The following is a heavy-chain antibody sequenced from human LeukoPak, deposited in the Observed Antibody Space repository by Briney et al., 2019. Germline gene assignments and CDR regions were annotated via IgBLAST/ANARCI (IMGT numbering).Heavy chain of an antibody. CDR3: ATFGGEGYYFDY. D-gene: IGHD4-17*01. V-gene: IGHV4-34*01. CDR1: GGSFSGYC. Sequence: SETLSLTCAVYGGSFSGYCWSWIRQPSGKGLEWIGEINHSGSTNYNPSLKSRVTISVDTSKNQFSLKLSSVTAADTAVYYCATFGGEGYYFDYWGQGTLVTVSS. J-gene: IGHJ4*02. CDR2: INHSGST.